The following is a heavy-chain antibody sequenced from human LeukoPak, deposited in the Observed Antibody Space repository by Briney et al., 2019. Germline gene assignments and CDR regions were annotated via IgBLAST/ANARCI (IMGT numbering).Heavy chain of an antibody. CDR2: ISSSGSTI. J-gene: IGHJ4*02. CDR1: GFTFSSYE. Sequence: GGSLRLSCAASGFTFSSYEMNWVRQAPGKGLEWVSYISSSGSTIYYADSVKGRFTISRDNAKNSLYLQMNRLRAEDTAVYYCARWCVVPAAGFDYWGQGTLVTVSS. CDR3: ARWCVVPAAGFDY. V-gene: IGHV3-48*03. D-gene: IGHD2-2*01.